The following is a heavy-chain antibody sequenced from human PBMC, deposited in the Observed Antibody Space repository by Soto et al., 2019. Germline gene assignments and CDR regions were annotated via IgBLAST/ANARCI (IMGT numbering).Heavy chain of an antibody. CDR2: ISAYNGNT. CDR3: ARERRAGRSWYYAYYGMDV. J-gene: IGHJ6*04. V-gene: IGHV1-18*01. CDR1: GYTFTSYG. Sequence: RASVKVSCKASGYTFTSYGISGVRQAPGQGLEWMGWISAYNGNTNYAQKLQGRVTMTTDTSTSTAYMELRSLRSDDTAVYYCARERRAGRSWYYAYYGMDVGGDGTNVTVSS. D-gene: IGHD6-13*01.